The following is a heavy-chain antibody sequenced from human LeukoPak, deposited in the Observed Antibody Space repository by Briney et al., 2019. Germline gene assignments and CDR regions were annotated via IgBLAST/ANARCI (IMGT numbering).Heavy chain of an antibody. CDR2: IYYSGST. J-gene: IGHJ4*02. V-gene: IGHV4-59*08. D-gene: IGHD6-19*01. CDR1: GGSISSYY. Sequence: SETLSLTCTVSGGSISSYYWSWIRQPPGKGLEWIGYIYYSGSTNYNPSLKSRVTISVDTSKNQFSLKLSSVTAADTAVYYRARLGSDWYDYWGQGTLVTVSS. CDR3: ARLGSDWYDY.